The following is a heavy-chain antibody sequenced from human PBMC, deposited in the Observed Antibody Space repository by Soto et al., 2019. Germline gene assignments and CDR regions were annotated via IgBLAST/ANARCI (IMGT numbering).Heavy chain of an antibody. D-gene: IGHD5-12*01. Sequence: QVQLQESGPGLVKPSETLSLTCTVSGGTINNYFWSWIRQPPGKGLEWIGYIYYNGNTNYNPSLKRRVTISLDTSKNQFSLKLNSLTAADTAMYYCARTGGNEGGYWGHGTLVTVSS. CDR3: ARTGGNEGGY. V-gene: IGHV4-59*08. CDR2: IYYNGNT. CDR1: GGTINNYF. J-gene: IGHJ4*01.